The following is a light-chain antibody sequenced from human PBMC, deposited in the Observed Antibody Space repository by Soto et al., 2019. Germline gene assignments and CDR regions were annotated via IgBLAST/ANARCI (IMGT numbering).Light chain of an antibody. Sequence: DIVMTQSPDSLAVSLGERATINCKSSQSVLYSSNNKNYLAWYQQKPGQPPKLLIYWASTRESGVPDRFSGSGSGTAFTLTISSLQAEDVAVYHCQQYYNTPLTFGPGTKVDFK. CDR2: WAS. CDR1: QSVLYSSNNKNY. V-gene: IGKV4-1*01. J-gene: IGKJ3*01. CDR3: QQYYNTPLT.